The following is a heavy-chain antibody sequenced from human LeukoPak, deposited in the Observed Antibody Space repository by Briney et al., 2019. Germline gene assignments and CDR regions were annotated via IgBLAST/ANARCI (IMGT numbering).Heavy chain of an antibody. CDR2: FYSSGNT. CDR3: ARTSMVDGNDY. V-gene: IGHV4-4*07. J-gene: IGHJ4*02. D-gene: IGHD3-10*01. Sequence: SETLSLTCIVSGGSMSSYFWSWIRQPAGKGLEWIGRFYSSGNTDYNPSLKSRVTMSADTSKNQFSMELTSVTAADTAVYYCARTSMVDGNDYWGQGTLVTVSS. CDR1: GGSMSSYF.